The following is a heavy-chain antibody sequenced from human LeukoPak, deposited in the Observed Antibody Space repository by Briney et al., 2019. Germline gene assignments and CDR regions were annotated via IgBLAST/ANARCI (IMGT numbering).Heavy chain of an antibody. CDR2: IYYSGST. J-gene: IGHJ4*02. V-gene: IGHV4-39*01. D-gene: IGHD3-3*01. CDR3: ARLEGYDFWSGYLD. CDR1: GGSISSSSYY. Sequence: PSETLSLTCTVSGGSISSSSYYSGWIRQPPGKGLEWIGSIYYSGSTYYNPSLKSRVTISVDTSKNQFSLKLSSVTAADTAVYYCARLEGYDFWSGYLDWGQGTLVTVSS.